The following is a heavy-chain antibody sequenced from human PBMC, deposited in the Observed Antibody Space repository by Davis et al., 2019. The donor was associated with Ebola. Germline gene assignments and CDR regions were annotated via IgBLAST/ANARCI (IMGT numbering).Heavy chain of an antibody. CDR3: ARDRENYYGSGTDDY. CDR1: GYSISSGYY. Sequence: MPSETLSLTCTVSGYSISSGYYWGWIRQPPGKGLEWIGSIYHSGSTYYNPSLKSRVTISVDTSKNQFSLKLSSVTAADTAVYYCARDRENYYGSGTDDYWGQGTLVTVSS. J-gene: IGHJ4*02. V-gene: IGHV4-38-2*02. CDR2: IYHSGST. D-gene: IGHD3-10*01.